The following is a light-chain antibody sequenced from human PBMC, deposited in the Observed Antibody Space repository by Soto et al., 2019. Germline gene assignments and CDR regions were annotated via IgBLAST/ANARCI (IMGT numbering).Light chain of an antibody. Sequence: EIVFTQSPGTLSLSPGERAALSCRASQSVSSSYLAWYQQKPGQAPRLLIYGASNRATGIPARFSGSGSGTDFTLTISSLEPEDFAVYYCQQRSNWLTFGGGTKVDIK. V-gene: IGKV3D-20*02. CDR2: GAS. J-gene: IGKJ4*01. CDR1: QSVSSSY. CDR3: QQRSNWLT.